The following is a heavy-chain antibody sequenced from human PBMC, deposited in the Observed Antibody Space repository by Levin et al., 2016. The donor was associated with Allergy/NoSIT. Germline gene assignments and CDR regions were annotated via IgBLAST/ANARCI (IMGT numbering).Heavy chain of an antibody. CDR1: GYTFTSYG. CDR3: ARVGVFGVVIYYYYGMDV. D-gene: IGHD3-3*01. V-gene: IGHV1-8*02. CDR2: MNPNSGNT. Sequence: ASVKVSCKASGYTFTSYGISWVRQATGQGLEWMGWMNPNSGNTGYAQKFQGRVTMTRNTSISTAYMELSSLRSEDTAVYYCARVGVFGVVIYYYYGMDVWGQGTTVTVSS. J-gene: IGHJ6*02.